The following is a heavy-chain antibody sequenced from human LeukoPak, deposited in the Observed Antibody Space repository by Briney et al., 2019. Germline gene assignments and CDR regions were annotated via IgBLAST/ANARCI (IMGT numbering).Heavy chain of an antibody. V-gene: IGHV5-51*01. Sequence: GESLQISCKGSGYSFTSYWIGWVPQLPGKGLEWMGIIYPGDSDTKYSPSFQGQVTISADKSISTAYLQWSSLKASDTAMYYCARLMRRGGMATNLAPIDYWGQGTLVTVSS. CDR2: IYPGDSDT. CDR1: GYSFTSYW. J-gene: IGHJ4*02. D-gene: IGHD5-24*01. CDR3: ARLMRRGGMATNLAPIDY.